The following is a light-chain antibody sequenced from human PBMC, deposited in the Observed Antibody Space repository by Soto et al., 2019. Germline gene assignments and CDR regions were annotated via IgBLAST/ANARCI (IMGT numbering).Light chain of an antibody. CDR2: AAS. J-gene: IGKJ2*01. Sequence: DIQMTQSPSSLSASVGDRVTITCRASQSISSYLNWYQQKPGKAPKLLIYAASSLQSGVPSKFSGSGSGTDFTLTISSLQPEDCATYYCQQSYSTPRTFGQGTKLEIK. CDR3: QQSYSTPRT. V-gene: IGKV1-39*01. CDR1: QSISSY.